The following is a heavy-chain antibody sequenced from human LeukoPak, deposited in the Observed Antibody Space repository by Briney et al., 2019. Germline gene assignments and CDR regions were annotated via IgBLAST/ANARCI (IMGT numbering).Heavy chain of an antibody. CDR2: VYSGGST. J-gene: IGHJ4*02. V-gene: IGHV3-53*01. Sequence: GGSLRLSCAASGFTFSSYSMNWVRQAPGTGLEWVSVVYSGGSTYYADSVKGRFTISRDNSKNTVYLQMNSLRAEDTAVYFCASGGSYGLLDYWGQGTLVTVSS. CDR3: ASGGSYGLLDY. D-gene: IGHD5-18*01. CDR1: GFTFSSYS.